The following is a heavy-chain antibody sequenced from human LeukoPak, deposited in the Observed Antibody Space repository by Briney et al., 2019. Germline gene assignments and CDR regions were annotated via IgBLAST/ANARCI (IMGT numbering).Heavy chain of an antibody. CDR3: ARGGIAAAGTPIDY. J-gene: IGHJ4*02. Sequence: GASVNVSCKASGYTFTSYGISWVRQAPGQGLEWMGWISAYNGNTNCAQKLQGRVTMTTDTSTSTAYMELSSLRSEDTAVYYCARGGIAAAGTPIDYWGQGTLVTVSS. CDR1: GYTFTSYG. D-gene: IGHD6-13*01. CDR2: ISAYNGNT. V-gene: IGHV1-18*01.